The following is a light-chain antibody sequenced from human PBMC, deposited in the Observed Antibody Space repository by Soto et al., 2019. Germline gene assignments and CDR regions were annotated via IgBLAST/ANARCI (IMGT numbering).Light chain of an antibody. V-gene: IGKV3-11*01. CDR2: YAS. J-gene: IGKJ2*01. Sequence: EIVLTQSPATLSLSPGERATLSCRASQSVSSYLAWYQQKPGQAPRLLIYYASIRATGIPARFSGSGSGTDFTLTSRSIEPEDFAVYECQLLRNWKSFGQGTKLEIK. CDR3: QLLRNWKS. CDR1: QSVSSY.